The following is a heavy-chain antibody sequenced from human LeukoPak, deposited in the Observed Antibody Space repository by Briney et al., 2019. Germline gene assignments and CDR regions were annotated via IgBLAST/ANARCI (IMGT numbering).Heavy chain of an antibody. D-gene: IGHD3-22*01. CDR3: ARVPDYYDSSGYYYDAFDI. J-gene: IGHJ3*02. V-gene: IGHV4-61*01. CDR1: GGSVSSGSYY. CDR2: IYYSGST. Sequence: SETLSLTCTVSGGSVSSGSYYWSWIRQPPGKGLEWIGYIYYSGSTNYNPSLKSRVTISVDTSKNQSSLKLSSVTAADTAVYYCARVPDYYDSSGYYYDAFDIWGQGTMVTVSS.